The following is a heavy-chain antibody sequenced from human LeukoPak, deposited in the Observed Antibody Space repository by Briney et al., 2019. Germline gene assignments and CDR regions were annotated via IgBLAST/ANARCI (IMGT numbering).Heavy chain of an antibody. CDR3: AKDGRIFGVVIPNWFDP. D-gene: IGHD3-3*01. J-gene: IGHJ5*02. V-gene: IGHV3-30*02. CDR1: GFTFSSYG. CDR2: IRYDGSNK. Sequence: GGSLRLSCAASGFTFSSYGMHWVRQAPGKGLEWVAFIRYDGSNKYYADSVKGRFTISRDNSKNTLYLQMNSLRAEDTAVYYCAKDGRIFGVVIPNWFDPWGQGTLVTVSS.